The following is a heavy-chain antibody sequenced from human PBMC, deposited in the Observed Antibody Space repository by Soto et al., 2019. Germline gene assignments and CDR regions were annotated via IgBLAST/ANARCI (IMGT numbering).Heavy chain of an antibody. CDR1: GGSISSYY. CDR3: ARRYGGTFDY. D-gene: IGHD2-15*01. J-gene: IGHJ4*02. Sequence: PSGTLSLTCTVPGGSISSYYWSWIRQPPGKGLEWIGYIYYSGSTNYNPSLKSRVTISVDTSKNQFSLKLSSVTTADTAVYYCARRYGGTFDYWGQGTLVTVS. CDR2: IYYSGST. V-gene: IGHV4-59*08.